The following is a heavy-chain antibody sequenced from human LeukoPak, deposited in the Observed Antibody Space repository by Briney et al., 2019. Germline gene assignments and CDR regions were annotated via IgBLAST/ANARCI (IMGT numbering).Heavy chain of an antibody. V-gene: IGHV4-59*01. J-gene: IGHJ4*02. CDR3: ARGKLLAGCSRPNFDY. D-gene: IGHD2-15*01. CDR2: IYYSGSS. CDR1: GGSISSYY. Sequence: SETLSLTCTVSGGSISSYYWNWIRQPPGKGLEWIGYIYYSGSSNYNPSLKSRVTISVDTSKNQFSLKLSSVTAADTAVYYCARGKLLAGCSRPNFDYWGQGTLVTVSS.